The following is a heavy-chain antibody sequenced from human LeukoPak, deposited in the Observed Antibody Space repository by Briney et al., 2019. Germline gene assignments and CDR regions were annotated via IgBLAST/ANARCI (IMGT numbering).Heavy chain of an antibody. CDR2: ISYDGSNK. CDR3: AKAMYCINGVRSDY. J-gene: IGHJ4*02. V-gene: IGHV3-30*18. CDR1: GFTFSSYD. D-gene: IGHD2-8*01. Sequence: GGSLRLSCAASGFTFSSYDMHWVRQAPGKGLEWVAVISYDGSNKYYADSVKGRFTISRDNSKNTLYLQMNSLRAEDTAVYYCAKAMYCINGVRSDYWGQGTLVTVSS.